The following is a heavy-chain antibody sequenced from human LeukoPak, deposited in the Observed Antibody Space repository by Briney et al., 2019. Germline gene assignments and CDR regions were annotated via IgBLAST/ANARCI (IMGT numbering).Heavy chain of an antibody. D-gene: IGHD1-7*01. CDR3: ARGRRTTHHYYYYYMDV. CDR1: GYTFTSYG. J-gene: IGHJ6*03. CDR2: ISAYNGNT. V-gene: IGHV1-18*01. Sequence: ASVNLTCNASGYTFTSYGISRVRQAPGQGLEWMGWISAYNGNTNYAQKLQGRVTMTTDTSTSTAYMELRSLRSDDTAVYYCARGRRTTHHYYYYYMDVWGKGTTVTVSS.